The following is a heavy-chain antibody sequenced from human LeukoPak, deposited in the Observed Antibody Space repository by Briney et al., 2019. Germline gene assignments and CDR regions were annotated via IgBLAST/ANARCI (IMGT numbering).Heavy chain of an antibody. CDR2: IYSGGST. V-gene: IGHV3-53*01. CDR3: ARGGSGYSYGYGPFDY. D-gene: IGHD5-18*01. J-gene: IGHJ4*02. CDR1: GFTVSSNY. Sequence: PAGGSLRLSCAASGFTVSSNYMSWVRQAPGKGLEWVSVIYSGGSTYYADSVKGRFTISRDNSKNTLYLQMNSLRAEDTAVYYCARGGSGYSYGYGPFDYWGQGTLVTVSS.